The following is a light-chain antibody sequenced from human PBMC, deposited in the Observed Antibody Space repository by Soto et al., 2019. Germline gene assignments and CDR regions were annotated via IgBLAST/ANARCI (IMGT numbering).Light chain of an antibody. J-gene: IGKJ3*01. Sequence: EIVMTQSPATLSVSPGERASLSCRASQSVGSKLAWYQHKPGQAPRLLIYDASTRATGFPARFSGSGSGKEFTLTISSLQPEDFAVYYCQQYNNWPPFTFGSGTKVDIK. CDR2: DAS. CDR1: QSVGSK. CDR3: QQYNNWPPFT. V-gene: IGKV3-15*01.